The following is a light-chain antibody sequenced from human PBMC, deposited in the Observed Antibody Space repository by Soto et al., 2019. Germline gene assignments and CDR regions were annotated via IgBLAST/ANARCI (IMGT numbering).Light chain of an antibody. V-gene: IGKV3-20*01. CDR2: GAS. J-gene: IGKJ2*01. CDR3: QQYGYSPYT. Sequence: EIMLTQSPGTLSLSPGERVALSCWASRSVSSRFLAWYQQKPGQAPRVLIYGASSRATGIPDRFSGSGSGSDFTLTISRLEPEDFAVYYCQQYGYSPYTFGQGTKLEIK. CDR1: RSVSSRF.